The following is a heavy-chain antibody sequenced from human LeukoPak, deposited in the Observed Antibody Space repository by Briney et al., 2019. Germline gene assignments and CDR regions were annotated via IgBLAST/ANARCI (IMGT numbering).Heavy chain of an antibody. CDR2: ISNSGGST. V-gene: IGHV3-64D*06. D-gene: IGHD5-24*01. CDR3: VKESAEMPTTFDY. CDR1: GFTFSNYA. Sequence: GGSLRLSCSASGFTFSNYAIHWVRQAPGKGLEYVSAISNSGGSTYYADSVKGRFTISRDNSKNTLYLQMSSLRAEDTAVYYCVKESAEMPTTFDYWGQGTLVTVSS. J-gene: IGHJ4*02.